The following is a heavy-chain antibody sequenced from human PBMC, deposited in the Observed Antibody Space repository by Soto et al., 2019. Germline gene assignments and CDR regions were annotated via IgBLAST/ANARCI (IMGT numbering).Heavy chain of an antibody. Sequence: VASVKVSCKASGYTFTSYDINWVRQATGQGLEWMGWMNPNSGNTGYAQKFQGRVTMTRNTSISTAYMELSSLRSEDTAVYYCAREVGEYCSSTSCYYYYGMDVWGQGTTVTVSS. CDR1: GYTFTSYD. CDR3: AREVGEYCSSTSCYYYYGMDV. CDR2: MNPNSGNT. D-gene: IGHD2-2*01. V-gene: IGHV1-8*01. J-gene: IGHJ6*02.